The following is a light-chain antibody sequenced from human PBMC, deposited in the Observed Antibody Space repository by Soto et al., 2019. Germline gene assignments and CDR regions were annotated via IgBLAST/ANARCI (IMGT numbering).Light chain of an antibody. J-gene: IGKJ3*01. V-gene: IGKV1-33*01. CDR1: HDITSY. CDR3: QTSDPLHI. Sequence: DIQMTQSPSSLSASVGDRVTITCQASHDITSYLNWYQHKPGKAPKLLIYDASILEAGVPSRFSGSGSGTDFLITISTLQPDDVATYYSQTSDPLHIFGPGTTVDFK. CDR2: DAS.